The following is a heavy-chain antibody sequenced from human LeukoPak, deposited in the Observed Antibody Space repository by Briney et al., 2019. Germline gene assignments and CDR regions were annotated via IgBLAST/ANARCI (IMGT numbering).Heavy chain of an antibody. Sequence: TGGSLRLSCAASGFTFSSYAMSWVRQAPGKGLEWVSAISGSGGSTYYADSVKGRFTISRDNSKNTLYLQMNSLRAEDTAVYYCAKGYRQRITMVRGVISVFDPWGQGTLVTVSS. D-gene: IGHD3-10*01. V-gene: IGHV3-23*01. J-gene: IGHJ5*02. CDR2: ISGSGGST. CDR3: AKGYRQRITMVRGVISVFDP. CDR1: GFTFSSYA.